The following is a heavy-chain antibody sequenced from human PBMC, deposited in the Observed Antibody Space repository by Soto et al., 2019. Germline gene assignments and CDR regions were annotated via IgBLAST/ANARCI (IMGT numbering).Heavy chain of an antibody. Sequence: SETLSLTCTVSGGSISSGGYYWSWIRQHPGKGLEWIGYIYYSGSTYYNPSLKSRVTISVDTSKNQFSLELSSVTAADTAVYYCARGDYYYYYGMDVWGQGTTVTVSS. CDR2: IYYSGST. CDR3: ARGDYYYYYGMDV. J-gene: IGHJ6*02. CDR1: GGSISSGGYY. V-gene: IGHV4-31*03.